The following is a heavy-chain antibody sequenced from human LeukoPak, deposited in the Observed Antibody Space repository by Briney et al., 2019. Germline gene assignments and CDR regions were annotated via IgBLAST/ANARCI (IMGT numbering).Heavy chain of an antibody. V-gene: IGHV4-38-2*02. D-gene: IGHD1-1*01. J-gene: IGHJ4*02. CDR2: INHSGST. CDR1: GYSISSDYY. CDR3: GRKTRVPRRFDY. Sequence: LKTLSLTCTVSGYSISSDYYWGWIRQTPGKGLEWIGEINHSGSTNYNPSLKSRVTISVDTSKNQFSLKLRSVTAADTAVYYCGRKTRVPRRFDYWGKGTLVTVSS.